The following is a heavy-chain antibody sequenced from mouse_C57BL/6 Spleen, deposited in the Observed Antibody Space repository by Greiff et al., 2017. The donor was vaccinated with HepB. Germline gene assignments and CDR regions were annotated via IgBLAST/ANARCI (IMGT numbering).Heavy chain of an antibody. V-gene: IGHV1-82*01. Sequence: QVLVKQSGPELVKPGASVKISCNASGYAFSSSWMNWVKQRPGKGLEWRGQIYPGDGDTNYTGKFKGKATLTADKSSSTAYMQLSSLTSEDSAVYVCASNGYYGSSYWYLDVWGTGTTVTVSS. D-gene: IGHD1-1*01. J-gene: IGHJ1*03. CDR3: ASNGYYGSSYWYLDV. CDR2: IYPGDGDT. CDR1: GYAFSSSW.